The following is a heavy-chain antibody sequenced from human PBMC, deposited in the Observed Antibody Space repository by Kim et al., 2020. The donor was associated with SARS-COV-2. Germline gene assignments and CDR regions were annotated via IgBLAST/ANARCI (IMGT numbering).Heavy chain of an antibody. J-gene: IGHJ4*02. V-gene: IGHV1-69*04. CDR1: GGTFSSYA. Sequence: SVKVSCKASGGTFSSYAISWVRQAPGQGLEWMGRIIPILGIANYAQKFQGRVTITADKSTSTAYMELSSLRSEDTAVYYCARDSRDGYNYVDYWGQGTLVTVSS. CDR3: ARDSRDGYNYVDY. CDR2: IIPILGIA. D-gene: IGHD5-12*01.